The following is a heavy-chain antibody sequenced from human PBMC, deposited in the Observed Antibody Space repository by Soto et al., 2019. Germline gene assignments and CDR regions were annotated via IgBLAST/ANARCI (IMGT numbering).Heavy chain of an antibody. Sequence: EVQLVESGGGLVKPGGSLRLSCAASGFTFSSYSMNWVRQAPGKGLEWVSSISSGTNYIYYADSLKGRFTISRDNAKNSLYLQMNSLRADDTALYYCARAITSDAFNMWGQGTMVTVSS. J-gene: IGHJ3*02. D-gene: IGHD1-20*01. CDR2: ISSGTNYI. V-gene: IGHV3-21*01. CDR1: GFTFSSYS. CDR3: ARAITSDAFNM.